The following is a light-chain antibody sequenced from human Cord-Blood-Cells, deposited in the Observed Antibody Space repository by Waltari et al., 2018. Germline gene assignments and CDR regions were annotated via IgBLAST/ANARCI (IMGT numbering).Light chain of an antibody. V-gene: IGKV3-20*01. CDR1: HSVSSSY. Sequence: EIVLTQSPGTLSLSPGERATLSCRASHSVSSSYLAWYQQKPGQAPRLLIYGASSRATGIPDRFSGSGSGTDFTLTISRLEPEDFAVYYCQQYGSSPPFGPGTKVDIK. J-gene: IGKJ3*01. CDR3: QQYGSSPP. CDR2: GAS.